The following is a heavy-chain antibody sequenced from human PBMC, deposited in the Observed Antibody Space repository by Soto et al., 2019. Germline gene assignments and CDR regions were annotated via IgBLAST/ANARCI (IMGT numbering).Heavy chain of an antibody. CDR3: ARSQTTVTSYAY. CDR1: DGSISSGDYY. Sequence: SETLSLTCTVSDGSISSGDYYWSWIRQPPGKGLEWIGYIYHSGSTYYNPSLKSRVTISVDRSKNQFSLKLSSVTAADTAVYYCARSQTTVTSYAYWGQGTLVTVSS. CDR2: IYHSGST. J-gene: IGHJ4*02. V-gene: IGHV4-30-2*01. D-gene: IGHD4-17*01.